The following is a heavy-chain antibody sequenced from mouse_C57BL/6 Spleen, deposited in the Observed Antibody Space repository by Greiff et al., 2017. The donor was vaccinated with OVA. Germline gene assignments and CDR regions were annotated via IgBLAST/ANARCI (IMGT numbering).Heavy chain of an antibody. CDR2: INPNNGGT. V-gene: IGHV1-26*01. J-gene: IGHJ2*01. Sequence: VQLQQSGPELVKPGASVKISCKASGYTFTDYYMNWVKQSHGKSLEWIGDINPNNGGTSYNQKFKGKATLTVDKSSSTAYMELRSLTSEDSAVYYCARRTLLDYFDYWGQGTTLTVSS. D-gene: IGHD1-1*01. CDR3: ARRTLLDYFDY. CDR1: GYTFTDYY.